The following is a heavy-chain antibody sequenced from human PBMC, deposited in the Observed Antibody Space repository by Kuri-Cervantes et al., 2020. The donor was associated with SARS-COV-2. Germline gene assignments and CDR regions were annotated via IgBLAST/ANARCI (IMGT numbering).Heavy chain of an antibody. D-gene: IGHD2-21*01. Sequence: SSYGMHWVRQTPGKGLEWIGSIYHSGSTYYNPSLKSRVTISVDTSKNQFSLKLSSVTAADTAVYYCARIVGNDAFDIWGQGTMVTVSS. J-gene: IGHJ3*02. CDR1: SSYG. V-gene: IGHV4-38-2*01. CDR2: IYHSGST. CDR3: ARIVGNDAFDI.